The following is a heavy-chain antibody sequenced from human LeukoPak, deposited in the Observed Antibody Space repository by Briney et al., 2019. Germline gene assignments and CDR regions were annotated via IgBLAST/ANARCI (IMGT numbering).Heavy chain of an antibody. CDR3: AKDRGSGWP. D-gene: IGHD6-19*01. CDR2: ITNNGGTT. J-gene: IGHJ4*02. V-gene: IGHV3-23*01. CDR1: GFTFSNYA. Sequence: PGGSLRLSCVASGFTFSNYAMSLVRQAPGKGLDWVSGITNNGGTTYYGDSVKGRFTISRDNSKNTLYLQMNSLRADDTAVYYCAKDRGSGWPWGQGTLVTVSS.